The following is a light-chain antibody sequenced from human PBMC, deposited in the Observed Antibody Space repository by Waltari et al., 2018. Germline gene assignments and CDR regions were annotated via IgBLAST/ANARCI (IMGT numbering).Light chain of an antibody. CDR2: EVS. V-gene: IGLV2-18*02. CDR3: SSYTSSNTWV. CDR1: SSDVGRYNR. J-gene: IGLJ3*02. Sequence: QSALTQPPSVSGSPGQSVTISCTGTSSDVGRYNRVAWYQQPPGTAPTLMIYEVSDRPSGVPDRFSGSKSGNTASLTISGLQAEDEADYYCSSYTSSNTWVFGGGTKLTVL.